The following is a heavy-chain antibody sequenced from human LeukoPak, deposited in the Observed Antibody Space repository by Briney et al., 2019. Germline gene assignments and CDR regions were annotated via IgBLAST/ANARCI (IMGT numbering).Heavy chain of an antibody. D-gene: IGHD2-15*01. V-gene: IGHV3-23*01. J-gene: IGHJ4*02. Sequence: GGSLRLSCAASGFTFSSYAMSWVRQAPGKGLEWVSAISGSGGSTYYADSVKGRFTISRDNSKNTLYLQMNSLRAEDTAVYYCAKVLVLVSANRYYFDYWGQGTLVTVPS. CDR2: ISGSGGST. CDR3: AKVLVLVSANRYYFDY. CDR1: GFTFSSYA.